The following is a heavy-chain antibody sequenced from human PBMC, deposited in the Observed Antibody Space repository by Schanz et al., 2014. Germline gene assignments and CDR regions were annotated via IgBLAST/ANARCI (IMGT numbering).Heavy chain of an antibody. CDR2: ISSSSSYI. D-gene: IGHD4-17*01. CDR3: ARPRFDYGEVDY. V-gene: IGHV3-21*01. CDR1: GFTFSDHY. J-gene: IGHJ4*02. Sequence: EVQLVESGGGLVQPGGSLRLSCAASGFTFSDHYMDWVRQAPGKGLEWVSSISSSSSYIYYADSVKGRFTISRDNAKNSLYLQMNSLRAEDTAVYYCARPRFDYGEVDYWGQGTLVTVSS.